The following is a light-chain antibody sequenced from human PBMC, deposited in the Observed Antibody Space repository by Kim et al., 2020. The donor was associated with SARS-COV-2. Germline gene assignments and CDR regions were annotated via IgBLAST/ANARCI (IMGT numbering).Light chain of an antibody. V-gene: IGLV1-40*01. Sequence: GVTITRTGSSSNIGAGYDVHWYQQLPGTAPKLLIYGNSNRPSGVPDRFSGSKSGTSASLAITGLQAEDEADYYCQSYDSSLSGRVFGGGTQLTVL. CDR2: GNS. J-gene: IGLJ3*02. CDR1: SSNIGAGYD. CDR3: QSYDSSLSGRV.